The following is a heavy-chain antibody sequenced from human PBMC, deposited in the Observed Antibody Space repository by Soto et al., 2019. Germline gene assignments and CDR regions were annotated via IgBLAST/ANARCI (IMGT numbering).Heavy chain of an antibody. CDR1: GGTFSSYT. Sequence: QVQLVQSGAEVKKPGSSVKVSCKASGGTFSSYTISWVRQAPGQGLEWMGRIIPILGIANYAQKFQGRVTITADKSTSTAYMDLSSLRSEDTAVYYCASNARDCSRTSCYVSLTAGGDYWGQGTLVTVSS. J-gene: IGHJ4*02. CDR2: IIPILGIA. V-gene: IGHV1-69*02. D-gene: IGHD2-2*01. CDR3: ASNARDCSRTSCYVSLTAGGDY.